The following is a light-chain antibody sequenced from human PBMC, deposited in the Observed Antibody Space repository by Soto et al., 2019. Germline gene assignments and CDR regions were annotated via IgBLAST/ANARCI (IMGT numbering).Light chain of an antibody. CDR3: CSYAGSSTYV. J-gene: IGLJ1*01. CDR2: EDS. V-gene: IGLV2-23*01. CDR1: SSDFGSYNL. Sequence: QSVLTQPASVSGSPGQSITISCTGTSSDFGSYNLVSWYQQHPGKAPKLMIYEDSKRPSGVSNRFSGSKSGNTASLTISGLQAEDDADYYCCSYAGSSTYVFGTRTKVTVL.